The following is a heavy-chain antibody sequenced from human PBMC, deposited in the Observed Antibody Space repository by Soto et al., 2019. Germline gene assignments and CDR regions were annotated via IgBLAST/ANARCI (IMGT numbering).Heavy chain of an antibody. J-gene: IGHJ4*02. CDR2: INHSGST. CDR3: ARLVAAGGYFDY. D-gene: IGHD6-13*01. CDR1: GGSFSGYY. Sequence: PSETLSLTCAVYGGSFSGYYWSWIRQPPGKGPEWIGEINHSGSTNYNPSLKSRVTISVDTSKNQFSLKLSSVTAADTAVYYCARLVAAGGYFDYWGQGTLVTVSS. V-gene: IGHV4-34*01.